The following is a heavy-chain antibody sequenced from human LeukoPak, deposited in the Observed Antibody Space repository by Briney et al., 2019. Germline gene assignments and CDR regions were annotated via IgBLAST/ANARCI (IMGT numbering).Heavy chain of an antibody. CDR2: IIPILGIA. J-gene: IGHJ4*02. CDR1: GGTFSSYA. CDR3: ARGHCSGGSCYFDY. V-gene: IGHV1-69*10. D-gene: IGHD2-15*01. Sequence: ASVKVSCKASGGTFSSYAISWVRQAPGQGLEWMGGIIPILGIANYAQKFQGRVTITADKSTSTAYMELSSLRSEDTAVYYCARGHCSGGSCYFDYWGQGTLVTVSS.